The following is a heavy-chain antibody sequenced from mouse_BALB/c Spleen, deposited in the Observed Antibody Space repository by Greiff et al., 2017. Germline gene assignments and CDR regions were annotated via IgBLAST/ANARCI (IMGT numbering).Heavy chain of an antibody. Sequence: EVQLQQSGAELVKPGASVKLSCTASGFNINDTYMHWVKQRPEQGLEWIGRIDPANGNTKYDPKFQGKATITADTSSNTAYLQLSSLTSEDTAVYYCARPYGKGYAMDYWGQGTSVTVSS. D-gene: IGHD2-1*01. CDR2: IDPANGNT. CDR1: GFNINDTY. CDR3: ARPYGKGYAMDY. V-gene: IGHV14-3*02. J-gene: IGHJ4*01.